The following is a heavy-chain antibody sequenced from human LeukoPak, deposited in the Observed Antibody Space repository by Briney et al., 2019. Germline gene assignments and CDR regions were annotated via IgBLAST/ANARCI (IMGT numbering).Heavy chain of an antibody. CDR3: ARELRWGNSIDY. CDR1: GGSFSSYY. CDR2: IYYSGTT. Sequence: SETLSLTCTISGGSFSSYYWSWIRQLPGKGLEWIGYIYYSGTTNYNPSLRSRVTISIDTSKNQFSLKLSSVTAADTAVYYCARELRWGNSIDYWGQGTLVTVSS. D-gene: IGHD4-23*01. V-gene: IGHV4-59*01. J-gene: IGHJ4*02.